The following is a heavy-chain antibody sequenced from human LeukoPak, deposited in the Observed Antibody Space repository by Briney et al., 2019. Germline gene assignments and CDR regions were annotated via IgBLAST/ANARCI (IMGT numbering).Heavy chain of an antibody. D-gene: IGHD6-19*01. CDR3: ARGKGYSSGWYDLVAFDI. J-gene: IGHJ3*02. Sequence: ASVKVSCKASGYTFTGYYMHWVRQAPGQGLEWMGWINPNSGGTNYAQKLQGRVTMTTDTSTSTAYMELRSLRSDDTAVYYCARGKGYSSGWYDLVAFDIWGQGTMVTVSS. CDR2: INPNSGGT. CDR1: GYTFTGYY. V-gene: IGHV1-2*02.